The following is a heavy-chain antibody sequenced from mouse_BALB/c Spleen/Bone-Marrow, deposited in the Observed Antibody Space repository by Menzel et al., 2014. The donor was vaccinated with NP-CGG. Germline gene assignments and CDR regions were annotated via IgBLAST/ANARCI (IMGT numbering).Heavy chain of an antibody. V-gene: IGHV7-3*02. CDR3: ARDENVGIYWYSDV. Sequence: VQLQQSGGGLVQPGGSLRLSCAASGFTFTDYYMSWVRQPPGKALGWLGFIRNKANGYTTYYSASVKGRFTISRDNSQSILYLQMNTLRAEDSATYYCARDENVGIYWYSDVWGAGTTVTVSS. CDR1: GFTFTDYY. J-gene: IGHJ1*01. CDR2: IRNKANGYTT.